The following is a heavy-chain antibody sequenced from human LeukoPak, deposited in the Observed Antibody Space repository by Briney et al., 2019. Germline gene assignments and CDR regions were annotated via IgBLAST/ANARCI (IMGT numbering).Heavy chain of an antibody. CDR3: VREVAFYDY. D-gene: IGHD2-15*01. Sequence: PGGSLRVSCAASGFTFSRFPMHWVRQAPGKGLEYVSAISREGGTTYYANSVKGRFTISRDNSKNTLYLQMGSLRAEDMAVYYCVREVAFYDYWGQGTLVTVSS. CDR2: ISREGGTT. CDR1: GFTFSRFP. J-gene: IGHJ4*02. V-gene: IGHV3-64*01.